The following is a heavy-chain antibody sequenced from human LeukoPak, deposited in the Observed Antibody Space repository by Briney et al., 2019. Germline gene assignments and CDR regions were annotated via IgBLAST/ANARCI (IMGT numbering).Heavy chain of an antibody. CDR2: LYHSGNS. Sequence: PSETLSLTCTVSTYSISSGYYWGWIRRPPGKGLEWIGSLYHSGNSYYNPSLKSRVTISVDTSKNQFSLKLRSVTAADTAVYHCARAETYSSGWYDPFFDYWGQGTLVTVST. D-gene: IGHD6-19*01. CDR1: TYSISSGYY. J-gene: IGHJ4*02. V-gene: IGHV4-38-2*02. CDR3: ARAETYSSGWYDPFFDY.